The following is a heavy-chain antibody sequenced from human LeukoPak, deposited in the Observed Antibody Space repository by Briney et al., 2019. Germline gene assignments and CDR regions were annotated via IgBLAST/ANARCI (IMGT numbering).Heavy chain of an antibody. V-gene: IGHV4-34*01. D-gene: IGHD1-26*01. CDR3: ARGPWGATTRGAFDI. CDR1: GGSFSGYY. CDR2: INHSGST. J-gene: IGHJ3*02. Sequence: SETLSLTCAVYGGSFSGYYWSWIRQPPGKGLEWIGEINHSGSTNYNPSLKSRVTISVDTSKNQFSLKLSSVTAADTAVYYCARGPWGATTRGAFDIWGQGTMVTVPS.